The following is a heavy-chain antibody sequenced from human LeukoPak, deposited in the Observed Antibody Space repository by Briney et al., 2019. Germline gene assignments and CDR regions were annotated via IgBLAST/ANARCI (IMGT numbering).Heavy chain of an antibody. CDR3: ARDGRGHWGTRIWYLGNWFDP. CDR1: GYTFTTYG. J-gene: IGHJ5*02. Sequence: GASVKVSCKASGYTFTTYGISWVRQAPRQGPEWMGWISTYSGNTHYAQELQGRVTLTTDTSTSTAYMDLRSLRSDDTAVYYCARDGRGHWGTRIWYLGNWFDPWGQGTLVTVSS. CDR2: ISTYSGNT. D-gene: IGHD6-13*01. V-gene: IGHV1-18*01.